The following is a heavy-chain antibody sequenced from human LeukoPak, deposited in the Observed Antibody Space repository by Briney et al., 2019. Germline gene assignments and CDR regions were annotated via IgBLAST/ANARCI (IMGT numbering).Heavy chain of an antibody. D-gene: IGHD2-15*01. CDR2: FDYGGSS. V-gene: IGHV4-39*07. CDR3: ARDLRGPYYYYYMDV. J-gene: IGHJ6*03. CDR1: GGSIKSSHYY. Sequence: PSETLSLNCTVSGGSIKSSHYYWGWIRQPPGKGLEWIGSFDYGGSSYYTPSLKSRVTISVDTSNNQFSLKLTSVTAADTAVYYCARDLRGPYYYYYMDVWGKGTTVIVSS.